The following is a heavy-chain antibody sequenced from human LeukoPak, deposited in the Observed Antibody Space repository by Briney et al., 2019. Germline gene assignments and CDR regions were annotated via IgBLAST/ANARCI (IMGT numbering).Heavy chain of an antibody. D-gene: IGHD3-10*01. Sequence: GGSLRLSCVDSGFTFTNAWMSWVRQAPGKGLEWIGRIKSKTDGETTNYAEPVRGRFTISRDDSKSAVYLQMNSLKIEDTAVYYCTTGLGTYYHGSQRLIPIDYWGQGTLVTVSS. CDR2: IKSKTDGETT. J-gene: IGHJ4*02. CDR3: TTGLGTYYHGSQRLIPIDY. V-gene: IGHV3-15*01. CDR1: GFTFTNAW.